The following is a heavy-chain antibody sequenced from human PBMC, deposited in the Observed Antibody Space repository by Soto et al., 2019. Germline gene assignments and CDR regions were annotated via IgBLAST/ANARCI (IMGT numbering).Heavy chain of an antibody. CDR2: ITSSGGGT. V-gene: IGHV3-23*01. J-gene: IGHJ4*02. CDR3: AKRTAA. D-gene: IGHD6-6*01. CDR1: GFTFSAYV. Sequence: GSLRLSCAASGFTFSAYVMSWVRQAPGKGLEWVSSITSSGGGTYYADSVKGRFTVSRDNSKNTVYLQMNSLRDEDTDVSYCAKRTAAWGQGTLVTVSS.